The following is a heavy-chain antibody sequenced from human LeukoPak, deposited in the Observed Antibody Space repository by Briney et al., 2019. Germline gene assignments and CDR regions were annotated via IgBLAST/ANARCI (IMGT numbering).Heavy chain of an antibody. CDR1: GFTVSSNY. D-gene: IGHD3-9*01. Sequence: PGGSLRLSCAASGFTVSSNYMSWVRQAPGKGLEWVSVIYSGGSTYYADSVKGRFTISRDNSKNTLYLQMNSLRAEDTAVYHCARGVYYDILTGQGGDYWGQGTLVTVSS. CDR3: ARGVYYDILTGQGGDY. V-gene: IGHV3-53*01. J-gene: IGHJ4*02. CDR2: IYSGGST.